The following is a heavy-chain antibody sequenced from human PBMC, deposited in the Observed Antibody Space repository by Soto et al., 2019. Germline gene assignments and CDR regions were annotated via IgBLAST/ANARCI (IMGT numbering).Heavy chain of an antibody. CDR2: IYYSGNT. J-gene: IGHJ5*02. V-gene: IGHV4-31*03. CDR3: ARVNRSLDNFFDP. Sequence: QVQLQESGPGLVKPSQTLSLTCSVSGGSISSGGYHWSWIRQHPGKGLEWIGYIYYSGNTYYSPSLKSRITISVDTCKNHFSLKLSSVATADTAVYYCARVNRSLDNFFDPWGQGTLVTVSS. CDR1: GGSISSGGYH. D-gene: IGHD3-10*01.